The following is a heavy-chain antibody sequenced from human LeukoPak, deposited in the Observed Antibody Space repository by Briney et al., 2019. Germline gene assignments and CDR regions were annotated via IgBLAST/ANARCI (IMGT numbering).Heavy chain of an antibody. CDR3: ASGSSSWLFYFDY. V-gene: IGHV4-30-2*01. CDR1: GGSISSGGYY. CDR2: IYHSGST. Sequence: SETLSLTCTVSGGSISSGGYYWSWIRQPPGKGLEWIGYIYHSGSTYYNPSLKSRVTISVGRSKNQFSLKLSSVTAADTAVYYCASGSSSWLFYFDYWGQGTLVTVSS. J-gene: IGHJ4*02. D-gene: IGHD6-13*01.